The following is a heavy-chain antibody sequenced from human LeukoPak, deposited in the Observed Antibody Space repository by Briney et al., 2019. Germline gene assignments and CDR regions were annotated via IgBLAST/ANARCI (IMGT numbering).Heavy chain of an antibody. V-gene: IGHV1-2*06. CDR3: ARDAAYYDSSGYSDAFDI. CDR1: GYTFTGYY. Sequence: ASGKVSCKASGYTFTGYYMHWVRQAPGQGLEWMGRINPNSGGTNYAQKFQGRVTMTRDTSISTAYMELSRLRSDDTAVYYCARDAAYYDSSGYSDAFDIWGQGTMVTVSS. D-gene: IGHD3-22*01. J-gene: IGHJ3*02. CDR2: INPNSGGT.